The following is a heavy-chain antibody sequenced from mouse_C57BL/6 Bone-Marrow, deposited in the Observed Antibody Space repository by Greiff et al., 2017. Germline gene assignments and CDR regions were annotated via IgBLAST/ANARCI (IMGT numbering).Heavy chain of an antibody. Sequence: QVQLKQSGAELVKPGASVKISCKASGYAFSSYWMNWVKQRPGQGLEWIGQIYPGDGDTNYNGKFKGKATLTADKSSSTAYMQLSSLTSEDSAVYFCAGSDGNCYFDYWGQGTTLTVSS. CDR1: GYAFSSYW. D-gene: IGHD2-1*01. V-gene: IGHV1-80*01. J-gene: IGHJ2*01. CDR2: IYPGDGDT. CDR3: AGSDGNCYFDY.